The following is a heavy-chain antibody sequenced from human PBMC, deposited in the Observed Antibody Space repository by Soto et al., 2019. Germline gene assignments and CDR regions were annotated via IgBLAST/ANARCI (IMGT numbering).Heavy chain of an antibody. D-gene: IGHD6-19*01. J-gene: IGHJ5*02. Sequence: QVQLVESGGGVVQPGRSLRLSCAASGFTFSSYGMHWVRQAPGKGLEWVAVIWYDGSNKYYADSVKGRFTISRDNSKNXVYGRMNRLRAEGTAVYYCARDFVRSGWYQRPRDPWGQGTLVTVSS. CDR2: IWYDGSNK. V-gene: IGHV3-33*01. CDR3: ARDFVRSGWYQRPRDP. CDR1: GFTFSSYG.